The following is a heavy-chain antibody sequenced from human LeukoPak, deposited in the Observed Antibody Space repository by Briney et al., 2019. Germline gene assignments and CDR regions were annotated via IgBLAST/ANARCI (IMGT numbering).Heavy chain of an antibody. CDR2: INHSGST. Sequence: SETLSLTCSVFGGPFSGYYWSWIRQPPGKGLEWIGEINHSGSTNYNPSLKSRVTISVDTSKNQFSLKLSSVTAADTAVYYCARGGTMAVTGWFDPWGQGTLVTVSS. CDR3: ARGGTMAVTGWFDP. D-gene: IGHD2-21*02. CDR1: GGPFSGYY. V-gene: IGHV4-34*01. J-gene: IGHJ5*02.